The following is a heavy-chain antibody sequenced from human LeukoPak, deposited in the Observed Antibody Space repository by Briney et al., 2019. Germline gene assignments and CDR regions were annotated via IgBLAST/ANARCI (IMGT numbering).Heavy chain of an antibody. CDR2: INPNSGGT. J-gene: IGHJ5*02. Sequence: ASVKVSCKASGYTFTSYGISWVRQAPGQGLEWMGWINPNSGGTNYAQKFQGRVTMTRDTSISTAYMELSRLRSDDTAVYYCARKQGFGIMITFGGVSWFDPWGQGTLVTVSS. CDR1: GYTFTSYG. V-gene: IGHV1-2*02. CDR3: ARKQGFGIMITFGGVSWFDP. D-gene: IGHD3-16*01.